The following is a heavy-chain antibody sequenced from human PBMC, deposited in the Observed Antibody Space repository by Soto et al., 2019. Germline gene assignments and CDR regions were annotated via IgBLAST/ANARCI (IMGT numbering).Heavy chain of an antibody. Sequence: SETLSLTCTVSGGSISSYYWSWIRQPPGKGLEWIGYIYYSGSTNYNPSLKSRVTISVDTSKNQFSLKLSSVTAADTAVYYYARVSDSSGYHDYWGQGTLVTVSS. CDR1: GGSISSYY. CDR3: ARVSDSSGYHDY. J-gene: IGHJ4*02. CDR2: IYYSGST. D-gene: IGHD3-22*01. V-gene: IGHV4-59*01.